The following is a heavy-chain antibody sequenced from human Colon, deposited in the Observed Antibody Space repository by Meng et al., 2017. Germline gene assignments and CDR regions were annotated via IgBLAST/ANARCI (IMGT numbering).Heavy chain of an antibody. CDR2: TSHSGST. CDR3: ASSDYYRSDY. Sequence: QWQLQESGPGLVKPSETVSLTCAVSGGSNRRSDWWSWVRQPPGKGLEWIGETSHSGSTNYSPSLKSRVTISLDKSKNQLSLKLNSVTAADTAVYYCASSDYYRSDYWGQGTLVTVSS. V-gene: IGHV4-4*02. D-gene: IGHD3-22*01. J-gene: IGHJ4*02. CDR1: GGSNRRSDW.